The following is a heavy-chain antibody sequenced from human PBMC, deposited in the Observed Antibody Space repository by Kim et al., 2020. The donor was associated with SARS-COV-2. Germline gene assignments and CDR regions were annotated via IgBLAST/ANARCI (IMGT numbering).Heavy chain of an antibody. J-gene: IGHJ4*02. D-gene: IGHD2-15*01. CDR3: TTGSCSGGSCYDY. Sequence: YAAPVKGRFTISRDDSKNTLYLQMNSLKTEDTAVYYCTTGSCSGGSCYDYWGQGTLVTVSS. V-gene: IGHV3-15*01.